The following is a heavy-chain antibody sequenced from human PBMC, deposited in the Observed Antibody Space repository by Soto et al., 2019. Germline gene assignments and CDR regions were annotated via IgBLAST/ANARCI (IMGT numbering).Heavy chain of an antibody. CDR2: ISDSGVST. J-gene: IGHJ4*02. CDR3: AKDQRSGWSDFHY. D-gene: IGHD6-19*01. Sequence: EVQLLESGGGLVQPGGSLRLSCVASGFTFSSYGMSWVRQAPGTGLEWVSGISDSGVSTYNADSVKGRFTISRDDSKNRLYLQMNSLRVEDTAVYYCAKDQRSGWSDFHYWGQGTLVTVSS. CDR1: GFTFSSYG. V-gene: IGHV3-23*01.